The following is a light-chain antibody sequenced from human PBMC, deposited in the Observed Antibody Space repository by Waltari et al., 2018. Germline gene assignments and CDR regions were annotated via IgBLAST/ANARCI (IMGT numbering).Light chain of an antibody. V-gene: IGKV1-12*01. CDR2: AAS. CDR3: QQATSSPF. Sequence: DIQMTQSPSSVSSSVGDRVTITCRASQDISSWVAWYQQKPGKAPNLLIYAASTLRSGVPSRFSGSGSGTVFTLTISSLQPEDFATYYCQQATSSPFFGGGTRVESK. CDR1: QDISSW. J-gene: IGKJ4*01.